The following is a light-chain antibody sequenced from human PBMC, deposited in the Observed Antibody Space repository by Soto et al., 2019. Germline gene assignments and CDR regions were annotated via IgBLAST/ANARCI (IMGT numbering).Light chain of an antibody. CDR1: SSDVGGYDY. Sequence: QSALTQPASVSGSPGQSSTISCTGTSSDVGGYDYVSWYQQHPGRAPKLMIFEVTNRPSGVSGRFSGSKSGNTASLTISGLQAEDEADYYCSSYTATITLVFGTGTKVTVL. J-gene: IGLJ1*01. V-gene: IGLV2-14*01. CDR2: EVT. CDR3: SSYTATITLV.